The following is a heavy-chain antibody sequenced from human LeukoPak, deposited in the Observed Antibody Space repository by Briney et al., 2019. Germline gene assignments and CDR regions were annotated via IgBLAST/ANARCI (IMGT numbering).Heavy chain of an antibody. Sequence: PSETLSLTCAVSGYSISSGYYWGWIRQPPGKGPEWIGSIYHSGSTYYNPSLKSRVTISVDTSKNQFSLKLSSVTAADTAVYYCARDFPYDFWSGYDRWFDPWGQGTLVTVSS. CDR3: ARDFPYDFWSGYDRWFDP. CDR2: IYHSGST. V-gene: IGHV4-38-2*02. D-gene: IGHD3-3*01. CDR1: GYSISSGYY. J-gene: IGHJ5*02.